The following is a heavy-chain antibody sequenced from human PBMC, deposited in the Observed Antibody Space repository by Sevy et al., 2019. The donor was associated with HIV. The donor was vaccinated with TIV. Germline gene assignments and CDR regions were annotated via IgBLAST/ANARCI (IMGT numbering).Heavy chain of an antibody. CDR2: ISSSSSYI. CDR3: ARKSARYCSSTSCLNWFDP. Sequence: GGSLRLSCAASGFTFSSYSMNWVRQAPGKGLEWVSSISSSSSYIYYADSVKGRFTISRDNAKNSLYLQMNSLRAEYTAVYYCARKSARYCSSTSCLNWFDPWGQGTLVTVSS. V-gene: IGHV3-21*01. J-gene: IGHJ5*02. CDR1: GFTFSSYS. D-gene: IGHD2-2*01.